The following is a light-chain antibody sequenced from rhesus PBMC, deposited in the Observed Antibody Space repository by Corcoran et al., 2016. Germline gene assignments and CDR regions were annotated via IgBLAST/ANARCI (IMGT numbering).Light chain of an antibody. Sequence: EIVMTQSPATLSLSPGETATLSCRASESVGSYLAWYQQKPGQAPKLLVHSAYFRATGIPDRFSGSGSMTEFTLTMSSLEPEDVGVYHCQQYNDLLPTFGQGAKVEIK. V-gene: IGKV3-40*03. CDR1: ESVGSY. CDR2: SAY. CDR3: QQYNDLLPT. J-gene: IGKJ1*01.